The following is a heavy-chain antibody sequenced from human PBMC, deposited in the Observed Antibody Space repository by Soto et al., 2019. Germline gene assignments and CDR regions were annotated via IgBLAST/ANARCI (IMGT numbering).Heavy chain of an antibody. J-gene: IGHJ4*02. D-gene: IGHD2-15*01. CDR2: IYYTGST. CDR1: GGSISSGDYY. Sequence: QVQLQESGPGLVKPSQTLSLTCTVSGGSISSGDYYWSWIRLPPGKGLEWIGYIYYTGSTHYNPSLNSRITMSADTSKNQFSLKLSSVTAADTAVYYCASLRFCRGGSCLHFDSWGQGTLVTVSS. CDR3: ASLRFCRGGSCLHFDS. V-gene: IGHV4-30-4*01.